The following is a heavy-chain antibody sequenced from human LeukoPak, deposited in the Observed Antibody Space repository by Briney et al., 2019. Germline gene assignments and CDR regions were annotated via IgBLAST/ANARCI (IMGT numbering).Heavy chain of an antibody. J-gene: IGHJ4*02. CDR3: ARDSTVAGNLLDF. V-gene: IGHV3-48*01. D-gene: IGHD6-19*01. CDR2: ISSSFTLT. CDR1: GFTFSSYS. Sequence: GGSLRLSCAASGFTFSSYSMNWVRQAPGKGLEWISYISSSFTLTYYADSVKGRFTISRDNAKNSVYLQLNSLRAEDTAVYYCARDSTVAGNLLDFWGQGTRVTVSS.